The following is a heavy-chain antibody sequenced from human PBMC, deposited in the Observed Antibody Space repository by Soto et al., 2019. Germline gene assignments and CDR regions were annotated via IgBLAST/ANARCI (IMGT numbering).Heavy chain of an antibody. Sequence: GASVKVSCKASGYTFTSYGISWVRQAPGQGLEWMGWISAYNGNTNYAQKLQGRVTMTTDTSTSTAYMELRRLRSDDTAVYYCARDLLRYYDSSGLDAFDIWGQGTMVTVSS. J-gene: IGHJ3*02. CDR1: GYTFTSYG. CDR2: ISAYNGNT. V-gene: IGHV1-18*01. D-gene: IGHD3-22*01. CDR3: ARDLLRYYDSSGLDAFDI.